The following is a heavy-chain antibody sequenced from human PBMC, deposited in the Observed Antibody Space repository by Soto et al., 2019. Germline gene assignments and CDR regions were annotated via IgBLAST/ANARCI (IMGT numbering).Heavy chain of an antibody. CDR2: IYYSGST. CDR3: ARGRDAFDI. Sequence: AWIRQPQGKGLEWIGCIYYSGSTYYNPSLKSRVTISVDTSKNQFSLKLSSVTAADTAVYYCARGRDAFDIWRQGTMVTVFS. V-gene: IGHV4-39*01. J-gene: IGHJ3*02.